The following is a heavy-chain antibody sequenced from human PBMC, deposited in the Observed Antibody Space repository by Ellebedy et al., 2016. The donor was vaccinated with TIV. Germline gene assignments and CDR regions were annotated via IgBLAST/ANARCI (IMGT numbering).Heavy chain of an antibody. V-gene: IGHV3-7*01. CDR2: TKQGGSEK. D-gene: IGHD3-10*01. CDR1: GFTFSTYW. J-gene: IGHJ2*01. CDR3: ARGGPGGDNWFFGL. Sequence: GESLKISSAASGFTFSTYWMGWVRYAAGKGLEWVANTKQGGSEKYYVDSVMGRFTISRESAKNSFYLQMNSLTAGDTAVHYGARGGPGGDNWFFGLWGRGTRVTVSS.